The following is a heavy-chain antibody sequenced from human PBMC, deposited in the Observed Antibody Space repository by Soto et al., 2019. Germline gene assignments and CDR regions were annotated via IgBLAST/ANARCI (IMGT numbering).Heavy chain of an antibody. D-gene: IGHD3-10*01. Sequence: SETLSLTCTVSGGSVSSGSYYWSWIRQPPGKGLEWIGYIYYSGSTNYNPSLKSRVTISVDTSKNQFSLKLSSVTAADTAVYYCARAVYYSGSGSPYFDYWGQGTLVTVSS. V-gene: IGHV4-61*01. CDR3: ARAVYYSGSGSPYFDY. CDR1: GGSVSSGSYY. J-gene: IGHJ4*02. CDR2: IYYSGST.